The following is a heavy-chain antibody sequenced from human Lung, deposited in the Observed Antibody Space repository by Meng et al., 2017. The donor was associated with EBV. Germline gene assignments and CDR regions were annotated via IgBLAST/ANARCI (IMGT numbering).Heavy chain of an antibody. Sequence: QVQLVQSGSEVKKPGSQVKVSCKASGGTFSSYAISWVRQAPGKGLEWVAVIWYDGSNKYYADSVKGRFTISRDNSKNTLYLQMNSLRAEDTAVYYCARDWSSGYYPNFDYWGQGTLVTVSS. CDR1: GGTFSSYA. J-gene: IGHJ4*02. D-gene: IGHD3-22*01. V-gene: IGHV3-33*01. CDR3: ARDWSSGYYPNFDY. CDR2: IWYDGSNK.